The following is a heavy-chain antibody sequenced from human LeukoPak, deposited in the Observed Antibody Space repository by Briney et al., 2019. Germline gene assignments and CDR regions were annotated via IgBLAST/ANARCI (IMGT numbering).Heavy chain of an antibody. CDR1: GGSIRGGIYY. Sequence: SETLSLTCTVSGGSIRGGIYYWSWIRQPAGKGLEWIGRIYTSGSTNYNPSLKSRVTISVDTSKNQFSLKLSSVTAADTAVYYCARGGGVRTGSGWRPGNWFDPWGQGTLVIVSS. CDR2: IYTSGST. J-gene: IGHJ5*02. CDR3: ARGGGVRTGSGWRPGNWFDP. V-gene: IGHV4-61*02. D-gene: IGHD6-19*01.